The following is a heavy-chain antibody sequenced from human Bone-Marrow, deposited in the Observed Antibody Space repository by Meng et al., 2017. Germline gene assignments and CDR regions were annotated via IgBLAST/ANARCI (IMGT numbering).Heavy chain of an antibody. V-gene: IGHV1-8*03. D-gene: IGHD3-22*01. CDR2: MNPNSGNT. CDR1: GYTFPSYD. J-gene: IGHJ3*02. CDR3: ASSYYDSSGYWNFPIDAFDI. Sequence: ASVKVSCKASGYTFPSYDINWVRQATGQGLEWMGWMNPNSGNTGYAQKFQGRVTITRNTSISTAYMELCSLRSEDTAVYYRASSYYDSSGYWNFPIDAFDIWGQGTMVTVSS.